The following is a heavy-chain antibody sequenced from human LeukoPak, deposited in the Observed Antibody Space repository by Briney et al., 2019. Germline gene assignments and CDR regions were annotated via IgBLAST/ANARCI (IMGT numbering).Heavy chain of an antibody. Sequence: GGSLRLSCSASGFPFSSYAMHWVRQAPGKGLEWVAVISYDGSNKYYADSVKGRFTISRDNSKNTLYLQMNSLRAEDTAVYYCASGGQTELYGMDVWGQGTTVTVSS. V-gene: IGHV3-30-3*01. CDR3: ASGGQTELYGMDV. J-gene: IGHJ6*02. CDR2: ISYDGSNK. CDR1: GFPFSSYA. D-gene: IGHD1-26*01.